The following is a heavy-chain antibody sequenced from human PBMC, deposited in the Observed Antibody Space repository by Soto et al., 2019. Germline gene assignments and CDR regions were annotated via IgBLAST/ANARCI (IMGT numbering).Heavy chain of an antibody. V-gene: IGHV1-18*04. D-gene: IGHD1-26*01. CDR2: ISAYNGNT. CDR1: GYTFTNYG. J-gene: IGHJ4*02. Sequence: QVQMLQSGPELKKPGASVKVSCKASGYTFTNYGISWVRHAPGQGLEWMGWISAYNGNTNYAEKFQGRVTMTTDTSTSTAYMEVRTLRSDDTAVYYCARAGGEFLFSLDYWGQGTLVTVSS. CDR3: ARAGGEFLFSLDY.